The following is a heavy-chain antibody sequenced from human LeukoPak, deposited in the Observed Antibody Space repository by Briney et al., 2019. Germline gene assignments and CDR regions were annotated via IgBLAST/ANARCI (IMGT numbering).Heavy chain of an antibody. J-gene: IGHJ4*02. Sequence: SQTLSLTCAISGDDVSSDSVSWNWLRQSPSRGLEWLGRTYYRSKWYDDFALSVKSRIIISPDPSKNQFSLQLNSVTPEDTAFYYCARGRGISNWSHGYYFDFWGQGSLVTVSS. D-gene: IGHD4-11*01. CDR2: TYYRSKWYD. V-gene: IGHV6-1*01. CDR3: ARGRGISNWSHGYYFDF. CDR1: GDDVSSDSVS.